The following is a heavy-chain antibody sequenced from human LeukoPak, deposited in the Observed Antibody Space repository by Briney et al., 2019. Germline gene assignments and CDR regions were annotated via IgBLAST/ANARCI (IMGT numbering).Heavy chain of an antibody. J-gene: IGHJ4*02. D-gene: IGHD3-22*01. V-gene: IGHV3-74*01. Sequence: GGSLRLSCAASGFTFSSYSMNWVRQAPGKGLVWVSRINSDGSSTSYADSVKGRFTISRDNAKNTLYLQMNSLRAEDTAVYYCARVSDNYDSSGMVDYWGQGTLVTVSS. CDR3: ARVSDNYDSSGMVDY. CDR2: INSDGSST. CDR1: GFTFSSYS.